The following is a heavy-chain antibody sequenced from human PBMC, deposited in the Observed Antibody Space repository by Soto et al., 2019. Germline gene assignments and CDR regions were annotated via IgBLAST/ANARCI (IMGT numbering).Heavy chain of an antibody. CDR1: GGSFSGYY. Sequence: QVQLQQWGAGLLKPSETLSLTCAVYGGSFSGYYWSWIRQPPGKGLEWIGEINHSGSTNYNPSLKSRVTIPVDTSKNQFSRKLSSVTAADTAVYYCARTQQQRKSPGNIDYWGQGTLVTVSS. CDR2: INHSGST. J-gene: IGHJ4*02. D-gene: IGHD6-13*01. V-gene: IGHV4-34*01. CDR3: ARTQQQRKSPGNIDY.